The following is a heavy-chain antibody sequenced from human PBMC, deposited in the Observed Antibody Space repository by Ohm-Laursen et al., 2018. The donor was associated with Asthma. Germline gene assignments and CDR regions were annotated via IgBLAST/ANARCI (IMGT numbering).Heavy chain of an antibody. CDR1: GYTFTSYG. D-gene: IGHD3-22*01. V-gene: IGHV1-18*01. Sequence: ASVKVSCKASGYTFTSYGISWVRQAPGQGLEWMGWISAYNGNTNYAQRLQGRVTMTTDTSTSTAYMELRSLRSDDTAVYYCASSYYDDSSGYYAFDYWGQGTLVTVSS. CDR3: ASSYYDDSSGYYAFDY. CDR2: ISAYNGNT. J-gene: IGHJ4*02.